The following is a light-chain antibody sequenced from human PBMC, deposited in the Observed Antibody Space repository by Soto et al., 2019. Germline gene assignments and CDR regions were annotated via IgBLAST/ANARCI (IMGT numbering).Light chain of an antibody. CDR2: DAS. CDR3: QQYGSPPLT. CDR1: QSVRSSY. Sequence: EIVLTQSPGTLSLSPGERATLSCRASQSVRSSYLAWYQQKPGQAPRFLIYDASSRATGIPDRFRGSGSGTDITLTISRLEPEDFAVYSCQQYGSPPLTFGGGTKVQIK. V-gene: IGKV3-20*01. J-gene: IGKJ4*01.